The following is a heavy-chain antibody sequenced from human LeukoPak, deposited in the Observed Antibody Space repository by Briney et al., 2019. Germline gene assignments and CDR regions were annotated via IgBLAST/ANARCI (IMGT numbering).Heavy chain of an antibody. Sequence: GGSLRLSCAASGLTVSTNYMSWVCQVPGKGLEWVSLIYSSGSAYYADSVKGRFTISRDHSKNTLYLQMNSLTAEDTAVYYCARTSLSGDGYKVGYFDYWGQGTLVTVSS. J-gene: IGHJ4*02. CDR3: ARTSLSGDGYKVGYFDY. V-gene: IGHV3-53*01. CDR1: GLTVSTNY. D-gene: IGHD5-24*01. CDR2: IYSSGSA.